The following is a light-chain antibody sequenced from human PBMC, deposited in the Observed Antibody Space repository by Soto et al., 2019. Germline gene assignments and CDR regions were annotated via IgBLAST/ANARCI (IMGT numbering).Light chain of an antibody. CDR1: QSLSSNY. V-gene: IGKV3-20*01. J-gene: IGKJ1*01. CDR3: QQYGSTPTT. Sequence: EIVLTQSPGTLSLSPGERATLSCRASQSLSSNYLAWYQQKPGQAPRLLIYDASRRATGIPDRISGSGSGTDFTLTINRLEPEDFAVYFCQQYGSTPTTFGHGTKVEIK. CDR2: DAS.